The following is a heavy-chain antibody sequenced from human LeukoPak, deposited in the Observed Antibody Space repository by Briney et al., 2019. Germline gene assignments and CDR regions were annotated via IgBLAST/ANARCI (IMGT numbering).Heavy chain of an antibody. CDR3: ARTGSGRDYYGMDV. CDR2: IYYRGNT. J-gene: IGHJ6*02. D-gene: IGHD5-12*01. V-gene: IGHV4-59*01. CDR1: GGSISGAY. Sequence: PSETLSLTCSVSGGSISGAYWSWVRQAPGKGLEWIGYIYYRGNTDYNPSLEGRVTISIDTSKNHFSLNLTAVTAADTAIYYCARTGSGRDYYGMDVWGQGTSVTVSS.